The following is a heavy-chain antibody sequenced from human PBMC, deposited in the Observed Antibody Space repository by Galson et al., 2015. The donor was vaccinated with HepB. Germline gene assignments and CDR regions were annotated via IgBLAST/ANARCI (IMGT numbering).Heavy chain of an antibody. V-gene: IGHV3-23*01. J-gene: IGHJ6*03. CDR3: ARRHCSSSSCYDYRFYYYMDV. CDR1: GFTFSDYA. D-gene: IGHD2-2*01. CDR2: MTGSGGST. Sequence: SLRLSCAASGFTFSDYAVSWVRQAPGKGLEWVSSMTGSGGSTYYADSVKGRFTISRDNSKNTLYLEMNSLRAEDTAVYYCARRHCSSSSCYDYRFYYYMDVWGKGTTVTVSS.